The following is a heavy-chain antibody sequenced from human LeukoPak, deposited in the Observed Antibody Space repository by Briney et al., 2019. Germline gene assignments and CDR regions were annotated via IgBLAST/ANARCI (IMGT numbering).Heavy chain of an antibody. Sequence: SETLSLTCAVYGGSFSGYYWSWIRQPPGKGLEWIGEINHSGSTNYNPSLKSRVTISVDTSKNQFSLKLSSVTAADTAVYYCARVHRHLAVADTDYWGQGTLVTVSS. CDR1: GGSFSGYY. J-gene: IGHJ4*02. CDR3: ARVHRHLAVADTDY. CDR2: INHSGST. V-gene: IGHV4-34*01. D-gene: IGHD6-19*01.